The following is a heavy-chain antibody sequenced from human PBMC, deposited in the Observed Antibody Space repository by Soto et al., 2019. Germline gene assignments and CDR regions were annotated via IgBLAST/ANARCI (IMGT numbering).Heavy chain of an antibody. CDR2: IKSKADGGTT. Sequence: GGSLRLSCAASGFTFRNAWMSWVRQAPGKGLEWVGRIKSKADGGTTEYAAPVQGKFTVSRDDSKNTLYLQMNSLKTEDTAVYYCTTGLLGTWGQGILVTVSS. J-gene: IGHJ5*02. CDR1: GFTFRNAW. V-gene: IGHV3-15*01. CDR3: TTGLLGT. D-gene: IGHD1-26*01.